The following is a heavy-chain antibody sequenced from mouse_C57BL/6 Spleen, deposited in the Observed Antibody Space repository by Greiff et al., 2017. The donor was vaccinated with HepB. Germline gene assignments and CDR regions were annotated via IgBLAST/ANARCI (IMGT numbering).Heavy chain of an antibody. V-gene: IGHV1-64*01. J-gene: IGHJ2*01. CDR1: GYTFTSYW. CDR3: ARRDGSGAVDY. CDR2: IHPNSGST. D-gene: IGHD1-1*01. Sequence: VQLQQPGAELVKPGASVKLSCKASGYTFTSYWMHWVKQRPGQGLEWIGMIHPNSGSTNYNEKFKSKATLTVDKSSSTAYMQLSSLTSEDSAVYYCARRDGSGAVDYWGQGTTLTVSS.